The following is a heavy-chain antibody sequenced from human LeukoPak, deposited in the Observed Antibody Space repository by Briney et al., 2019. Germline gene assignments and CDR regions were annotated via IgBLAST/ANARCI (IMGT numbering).Heavy chain of an antibody. CDR2: TYYRPKFNT. J-gene: IGHJ4*02. CDR3: ARGSHSSFDY. Sequence: SQTLSLTCAISGDSLSNNNVAWNWIRQSPSRGLEWLGRTYYRPKFNTDYAVSVKSRIAIHSETSKNQFSLQLNSVTPEDTGVYYCARGSHSSFDYWGQGTLVTVSS. CDR1: GDSLSNNNVA. D-gene: IGHD3-10*01. V-gene: IGHV6-1*01.